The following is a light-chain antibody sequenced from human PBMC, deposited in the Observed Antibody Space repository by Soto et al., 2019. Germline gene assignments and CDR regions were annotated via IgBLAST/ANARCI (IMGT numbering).Light chain of an antibody. CDR2: AAS. CDR3: QQSYSMPYA. Sequence: DIQMTQSPSSLSASVGDRVTMTCRASQSITTYLNWYRQKPGKAPKLLIYAASSLQSGVPSRFSGSGSETEFTLSISSLQPEDFATYYCQQSYSMPYALGPGTKVDIK. CDR1: QSITTY. V-gene: IGKV1-39*01. J-gene: IGKJ3*01.